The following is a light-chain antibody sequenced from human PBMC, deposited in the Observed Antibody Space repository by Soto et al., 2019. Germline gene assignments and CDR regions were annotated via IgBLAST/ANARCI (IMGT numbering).Light chain of an antibody. CDR3: QQYNSFPST. Sequence: DIQMTQSPSTLSASVGDRVNISCRASQSILTWLAWYQQKPGKAPKLLISKASTLETGVPSRFSGNGFGTLFTLTINSLQPDDFAIYHCQQYNSFPSTFGLGTKVEFK. J-gene: IGKJ1*01. CDR2: KAS. CDR1: QSILTW. V-gene: IGKV1-5*03.